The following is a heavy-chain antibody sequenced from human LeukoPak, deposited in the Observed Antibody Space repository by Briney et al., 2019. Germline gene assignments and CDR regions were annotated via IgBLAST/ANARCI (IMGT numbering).Heavy chain of an antibody. D-gene: IGHD6-19*01. CDR1: GYTFTNYY. CDR2: INPSGGSN. CDR3: ARVGDSSNSWFDP. Sequence: ASVTVSCKASGYTFTNYYIHWMRQAPGRGLEWMGIINPSGGSNSNAQNFQGRVTMTRDTSTSTVYMEMSSLRYEDTAVYYCARVGDSSNSWFDPWGQGTLVTVPS. J-gene: IGHJ5*02. V-gene: IGHV1-46*01.